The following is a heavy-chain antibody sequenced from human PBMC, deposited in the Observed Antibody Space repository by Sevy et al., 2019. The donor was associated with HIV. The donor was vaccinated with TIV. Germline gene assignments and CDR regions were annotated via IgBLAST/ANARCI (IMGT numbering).Heavy chain of an antibody. D-gene: IGHD1-26*01. Sequence: GGSLRLSCAASGFTFSSYSMNWVRQAPGKGLEWVSSITSSSSYIYYANSVKGRFTISRDNAKNSLYLQMNSLRAEDTAVDYCARDLISGAYGGWFDPWGQGTLVTVSS. CDR1: GFTFSSYS. CDR2: ITSSSSYI. CDR3: ARDLISGAYGGWFDP. J-gene: IGHJ5*02. V-gene: IGHV3-21*01.